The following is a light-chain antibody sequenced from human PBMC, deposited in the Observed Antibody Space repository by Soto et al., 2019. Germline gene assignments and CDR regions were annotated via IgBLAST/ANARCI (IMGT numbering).Light chain of an antibody. CDR3: SSFAGGGNPVL. CDR1: SSDVGGYNY. V-gene: IGLV2-8*01. J-gene: IGLJ2*01. CDR2: EVT. Sequence: QSVLTQPPSASGSLGQSVTISCTGTSSDVGGYNYVSWHQQHPGKAPNVMIYEVTQRPPGVPDRFSGSKSGNTASLTVSGLQAEDEADYYCSSFAGGGNPVLLGGGTKLTVL.